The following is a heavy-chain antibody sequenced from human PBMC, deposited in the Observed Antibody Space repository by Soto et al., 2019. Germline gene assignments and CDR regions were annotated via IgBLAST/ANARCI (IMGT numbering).Heavy chain of an antibody. D-gene: IGHD3-9*01. CDR1: GFTVSSNY. CDR2: IYSGGST. CDR3: ARYLLLRDTDAFHI. J-gene: IGHJ3*02. V-gene: IGHV3-53*04. Sequence: EVQLVESGGGLVQPGGSLRLSCAASGFTVSSNYMSWVRQAPGKGLEWVSVIYSGGSTYYADSVKGRFTISRHNSKNTLYLQMKILRAEDTAVYYCARYLLLRDTDAFHIWGQGTMVTVSS.